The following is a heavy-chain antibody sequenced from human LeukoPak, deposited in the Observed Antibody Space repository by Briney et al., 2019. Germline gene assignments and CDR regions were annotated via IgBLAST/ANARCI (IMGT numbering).Heavy chain of an antibody. CDR1: SGSISGYY. J-gene: IGHJ4*02. CDR2: IYYSETT. Sequence: SETLSLTCTVSSGSISGYYWSWIRQPPGKGLEGIAYIYYSETTNYNPSLNSRDTISLDTSKRQFSLKLSSVTAADTAVYYCARHVLTAGAIEWGQGTLVTVSS. V-gene: IGHV4-59*08. CDR3: ARHVLTAGAIE. D-gene: IGHD1-26*01.